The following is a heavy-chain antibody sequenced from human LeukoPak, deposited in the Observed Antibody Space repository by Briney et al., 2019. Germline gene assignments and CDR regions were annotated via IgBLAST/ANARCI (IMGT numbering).Heavy chain of an antibody. CDR2: INPSGGST. CDR1: GYTFTSYY. D-gene: IGHD3-16*02. J-gene: IGHJ3*02. V-gene: IGHV1-46*01. CDR3: ARDGVRYDYVWGSYRNDAFDI. Sequence: ASVKVSCKASGYTFTSYYMHWVRQAPGQGLEWMGIINPSGGSTSYAQKFQGRVTITADESTSTAYMELSSLRSEDTAVYYCARDGVRYDYVWGSYRNDAFDIWGQGTMVTVSS.